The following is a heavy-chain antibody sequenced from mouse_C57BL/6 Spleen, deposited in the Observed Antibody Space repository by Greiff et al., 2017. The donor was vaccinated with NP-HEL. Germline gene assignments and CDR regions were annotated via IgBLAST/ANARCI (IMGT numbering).Heavy chain of an antibody. CDR2: INPCNGGT. CDR1: GYTFTDYY. Sequence: VQLQQSGPVLVKPGASVKMSCKASGYTFTDYYMNWVKQSHGKSLEWIGVINPCNGGTSYNQKFKGKATLTVDKSSSTAYMELNSLTSEDSAVYYCARRPIYYDYDKGAGAMDYWGQGTSVTVSS. J-gene: IGHJ4*01. D-gene: IGHD2-4*01. CDR3: ARRPIYYDYDKGAGAMDY. V-gene: IGHV1-19*01.